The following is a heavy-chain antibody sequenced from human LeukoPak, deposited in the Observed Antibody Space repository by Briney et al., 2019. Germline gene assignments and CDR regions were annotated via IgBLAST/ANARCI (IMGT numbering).Heavy chain of an antibody. J-gene: IGHJ3*02. D-gene: IGHD6-19*01. Sequence: GASVKVSCKASGDTVTTDYTHWLRQSPGQGLEWVGIVNSKDGSTSLAQRFQGRVTMTSDTSTRTVYMELSSLRSEDTAVYYCARTLGYGSADGFDIWGQGTMVTVSS. CDR3: ARTLGYGSADGFDI. V-gene: IGHV1-46*01. CDR2: VNSKDGST. CDR1: GDTVTTDY.